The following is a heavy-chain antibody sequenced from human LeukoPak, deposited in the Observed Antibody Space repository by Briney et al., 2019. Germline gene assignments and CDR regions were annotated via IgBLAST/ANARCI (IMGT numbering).Heavy chain of an antibody. Sequence: PGESLKISCKGSGYSFTTYWIAWVRQMPGKGLEWMGIIYPGDSDSTYSPSFQGQVTISADKFISTAYLQWSSLKASDTAMYYCGRVASFGGATSPPIDSWGQGTLVTVSP. CDR2: IYPGDSDS. V-gene: IGHV5-51*01. CDR3: GRVASFGGATSPPIDS. CDR1: GYSFTTYW. J-gene: IGHJ4*02. D-gene: IGHD3-16*01.